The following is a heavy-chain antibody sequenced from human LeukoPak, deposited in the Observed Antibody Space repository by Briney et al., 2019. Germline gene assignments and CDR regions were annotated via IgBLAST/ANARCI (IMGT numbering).Heavy chain of an antibody. CDR3: ARDCSSTSCYGIAVAGTPNYYMDV. Sequence: ASVKVSCKASGYTFTSYYMHWVRQAPGQGLEWMGIINPSGGSTSYAQKFQGRVTMTRDMSTSTVYMELSSLRSEDTAVYYCARDCSSTSCYGIAVAGTPNYYMDVWGKGTTVTVSS. V-gene: IGHV1-46*01. CDR1: GYTFTSYY. CDR2: INPSGGST. D-gene: IGHD2-2*01. J-gene: IGHJ6*03.